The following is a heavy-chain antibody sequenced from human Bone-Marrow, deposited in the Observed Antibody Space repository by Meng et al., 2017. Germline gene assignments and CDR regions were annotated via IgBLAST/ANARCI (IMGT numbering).Heavy chain of an antibody. D-gene: IGHD6-13*01. Sequence: RQLQESGPGLVKPSETLSLTCNVSGGSISASSFYWGWIRQAPGKGLEWIGTLHDSGSTYYNPSLKSRVTISADTSNSQFSLKLSSVTAADTAVYYCAREWGTLATAADDYWGQGTLVTVSS. V-gene: IGHV4-39*07. CDR3: AREWGTLATAADDY. CDR1: GGSISASSFY. J-gene: IGHJ4*02. CDR2: LHDSGST.